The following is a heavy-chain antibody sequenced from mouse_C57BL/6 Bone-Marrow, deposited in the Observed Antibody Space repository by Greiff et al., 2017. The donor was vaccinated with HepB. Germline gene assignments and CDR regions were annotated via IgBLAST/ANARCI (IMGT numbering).Heavy chain of an antibody. Sequence: DVKLVESGGGLVKPGGSLKLSCAASGFTFSDYGMHWVRQAPEKGLEWVAYISSGSSTIYYADTVKGRFTISRDNAKNTLFLQMTSLRSEDTAMYYCARLTGPYYFDYWGQGTTLTVSS. CDR3: ARLTGPYYFDY. V-gene: IGHV5-17*01. J-gene: IGHJ2*01. D-gene: IGHD4-1*01. CDR1: GFTFSDYG. CDR2: ISSGSSTI.